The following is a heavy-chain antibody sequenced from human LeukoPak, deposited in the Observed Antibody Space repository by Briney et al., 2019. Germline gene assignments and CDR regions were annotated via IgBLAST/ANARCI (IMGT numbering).Heavy chain of an antibody. CDR1: GFTFSSYA. CDR3: ARAGGYSYGYYYYGMDV. V-gene: IGHV3-30*04. CDR2: ISYDGSNK. D-gene: IGHD5-18*01. Sequence: GRSLRLSCAASGFTFSSYAMHWVRQAPGKELEWVAVISYDGSNKYYADSVKGRFTISRDNSKNTLYLQMNSLRAEDTAVYYCARAGGYSYGYYYYGMDVWGQGTTVTVSS. J-gene: IGHJ6*02.